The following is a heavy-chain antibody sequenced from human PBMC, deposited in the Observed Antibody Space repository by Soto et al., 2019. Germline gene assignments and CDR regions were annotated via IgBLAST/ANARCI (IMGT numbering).Heavy chain of an antibody. CDR1: GFTFSSFA. V-gene: IGHV3-23*01. CDR2: ISGSGERT. CDR3: AKDPSYYDFWSGPGGWFGP. J-gene: IGHJ5*02. Sequence: WGSLRLSCAASGFTFSSFAMSWVRQTPGKGLEWVSSISGSGERTYYADSVKGRFTISRDSSENTLYLQLNSLRVEDTALYYCAKDPSYYDFWSGPGGWFGPWGQGTLVTVSS. D-gene: IGHD3-3*01.